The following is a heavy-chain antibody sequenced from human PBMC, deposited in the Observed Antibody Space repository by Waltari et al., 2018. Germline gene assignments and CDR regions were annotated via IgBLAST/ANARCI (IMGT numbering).Heavy chain of an antibody. CDR3: ARALDFWSGSPYYYYMDV. V-gene: IGHV4-59*01. CDR1: GGSISSYY. CDR2: IYYSGST. Sequence: QVQLQESGPGLVKPSETLSLTCTVSGGSISSYYWSWIRQPPGKGLEWIGYIYYSGSTNYTPSLKSRVTISVDTSKNQFSLKLSSVTAADTAVYYCARALDFWSGSPYYYYMDVWGKGTTVTVSS. D-gene: IGHD3-3*01. J-gene: IGHJ6*03.